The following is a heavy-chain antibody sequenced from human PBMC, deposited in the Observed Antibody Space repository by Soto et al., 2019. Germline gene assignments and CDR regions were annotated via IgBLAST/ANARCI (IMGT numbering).Heavy chain of an antibody. D-gene: IGHD2-2*01. CDR2: INAGNGNA. J-gene: IGHJ6*02. V-gene: IGHV1-3*01. CDR1: GYTFTSYA. Sequence: ASVKVFCKASGYTFTSYAMPWVRQAPGQRLEWMGWINAGNGNAKYSQKFQGRVTITRDTSASTAYMELSSLRSEDTAVYYCARDQYQLLLGNYYYGMDVWGQGTTVTVSS. CDR3: ARDQYQLLLGNYYYGMDV.